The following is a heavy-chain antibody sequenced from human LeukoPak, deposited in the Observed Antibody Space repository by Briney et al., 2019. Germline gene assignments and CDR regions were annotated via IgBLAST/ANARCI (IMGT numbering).Heavy chain of an antibody. CDR3: AKGAYYDL. D-gene: IGHD3-22*01. Sequence: GETLRLSCAASGFTFSSYAMHWVRQAPGKGLEWVAFIRYDGSNKYYADSVKGRFTISRDNSKNTLYLQMNSLRAEDTAVYYCAKGAYYDLWGQGTLVTVSS. J-gene: IGHJ4*02. CDR2: IRYDGSNK. CDR1: GFTFSSYA. V-gene: IGHV3-30*02.